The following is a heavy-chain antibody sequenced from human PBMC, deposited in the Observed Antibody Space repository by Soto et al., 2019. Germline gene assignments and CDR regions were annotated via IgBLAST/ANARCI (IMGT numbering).Heavy chain of an antibody. CDR2: ISYNGGET. D-gene: IGHD2-15*01. J-gene: IGHJ4*02. V-gene: IGHV3-23*01. Sequence: PGGSLRLSCAASGVIFTSYAMNWVRQASGKGPEWVSVISYNGGETYYADSVRGRFTISRDTSKNTLYLQMNSLRAEDTAVYYCAKGRGGSSYTGLEYWGQGALVTVSS. CDR3: AKGRGGSSYTGLEY. CDR1: GVIFTSYA.